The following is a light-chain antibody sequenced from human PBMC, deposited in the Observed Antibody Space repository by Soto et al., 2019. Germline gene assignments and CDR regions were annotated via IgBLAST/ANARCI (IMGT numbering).Light chain of an antibody. CDR1: QGVSKY. V-gene: IGKV1-39*01. J-gene: IGKJ1*01. Sequence: DVQMTQSPSSLSASVGERVNITCRPRQGVSKYLNWYQQKPGKAPRLLIYSTSNLQGGVPSRFSGSGSGTDFTLTISSLQPEDFATYYCQQSYTSPWTFGQGTKVEIK. CDR3: QQSYTSPWT. CDR2: STS.